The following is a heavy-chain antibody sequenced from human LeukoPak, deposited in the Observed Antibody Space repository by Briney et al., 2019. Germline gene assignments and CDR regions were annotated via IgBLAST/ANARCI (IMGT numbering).Heavy chain of an antibody. J-gene: IGHJ4*02. V-gene: IGHV4-59*01. CDR1: GGSISSYY. Sequence: SETLSLTCTVSGGSISSYYWSWIRQPPGKGLEWIGYIYYSGSTNYNPSLKSRVTISVDTSKNQFSLKLSSVTAAHTAVYYCAYGSGPFSLDYWGQGTLVTVSS. D-gene: IGHD3-10*01. CDR2: IYYSGST. CDR3: AYGSGPFSLDY.